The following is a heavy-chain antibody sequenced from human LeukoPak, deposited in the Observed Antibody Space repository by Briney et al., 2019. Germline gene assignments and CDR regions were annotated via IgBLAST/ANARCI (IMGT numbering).Heavy chain of an antibody. J-gene: IGHJ4*02. V-gene: IGHV3-23*01. Sequence: HPGGSLRLSCAASGFIFSNYAMNWVRQAPGKGLEWVSGVSDSGTMTYYARSVKGRFTISRDNSKNTLYLQMNSLRAEDTAIYYCAKYSRYDYVGQIDYWGQGTLVTVSS. CDR3: AKYSRYDYVGQIDY. CDR2: VSDSGTMT. CDR1: GFIFSNYA. D-gene: IGHD4-17*01.